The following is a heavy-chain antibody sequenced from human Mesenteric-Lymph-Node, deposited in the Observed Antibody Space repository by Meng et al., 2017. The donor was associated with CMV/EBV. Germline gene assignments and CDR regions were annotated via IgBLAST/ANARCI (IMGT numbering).Heavy chain of an antibody. CDR2: IRSKPYGGTA. J-gene: IGHJ3*02. D-gene: IGHD7-27*01. CDR3: TRVGLGRDVFDI. V-gene: IGHV3-49*04. Sequence: GESLKISRTDSGFTSGDYTMSWVRQAPGKGLEWVGFIRSKPYGGTAEYAASVKGRTTISRDDSKSIAYLQMNSLQTEDTAVYYCTRVGLGRDVFDIWGQGTMVTVSS. CDR1: GFTSGDYT.